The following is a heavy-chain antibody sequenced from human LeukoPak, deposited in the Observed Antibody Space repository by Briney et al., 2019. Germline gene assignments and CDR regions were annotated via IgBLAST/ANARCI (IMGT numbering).Heavy chain of an antibody. D-gene: IGHD3-22*01. CDR1: GGSISSYY. CDR2: IYYSGST. J-gene: IGHJ3*02. CDR3: ARADYDSSGSDAFDI. Sequence: SETLSLTCTVSGGSISSYYWSWIRQPPGKGLEWIGYIYYSGSTNYNPSLKSRVTISVDTSKNQFSLKLSSVTAADTAVYYCARADYDSSGSDAFDIWGQGTMVTVSS. V-gene: IGHV4-59*01.